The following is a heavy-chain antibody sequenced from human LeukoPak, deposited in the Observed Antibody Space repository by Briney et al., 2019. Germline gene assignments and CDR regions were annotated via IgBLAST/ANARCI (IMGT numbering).Heavy chain of an antibody. CDR2: IYPSDSDT. D-gene: IGHD2-2*01. J-gene: IGHJ5*02. Sequence: GESLKISCKGSGYSFTNYWIGWVRQMPDKGLEWMGIIYPSDSDTRYSPSFQGQVTISADKSISTAYVQWSNLKSSDTAIYYCARRDGYCSSTRCYANWFDPWGQGTLVTVSS. CDR1: GYSFTNYW. V-gene: IGHV5-51*01. CDR3: ARRDGYCSSTRCYANWFDP.